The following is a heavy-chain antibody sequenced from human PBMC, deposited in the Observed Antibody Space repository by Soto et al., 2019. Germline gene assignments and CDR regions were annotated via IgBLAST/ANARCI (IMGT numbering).Heavy chain of an antibody. CDR1: GYTFTSYD. CDR3: ARLAKPHGSGRGRWFDP. CDR2: INPNSGNT. J-gene: IGHJ5*02. Sequence: QVQLVQSGAEVKKPGASVKVSCKASGYTFTSYDINWVRQATGQGLEWMGWINPNSGNTGYAQKFQGRVTMTRNTSISTAYMELSSLRSEDTAVYYCARLAKPHGSGRGRWFDPWGQGTLVTVSS. V-gene: IGHV1-8*01. D-gene: IGHD6-19*01.